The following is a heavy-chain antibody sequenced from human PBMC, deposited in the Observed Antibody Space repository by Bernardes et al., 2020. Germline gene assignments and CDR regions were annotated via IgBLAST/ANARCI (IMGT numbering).Heavy chain of an antibody. J-gene: IGHJ6*02. CDR2: ITTTSTTI. CDR1: RFRFSSFS. Sequence: GGSLSLSCAASRFRFSSFSMNWVRQAPGKGLEWVSYITTTSTTIYYADSVKGRFTISRDNAKNSLYLQMNSLRAEDTAVYYCARTYNRGSMDVWGQGTTVTVSS. CDR3: ARTYNRGSMDV. D-gene: IGHD1-20*01. V-gene: IGHV3-48*01.